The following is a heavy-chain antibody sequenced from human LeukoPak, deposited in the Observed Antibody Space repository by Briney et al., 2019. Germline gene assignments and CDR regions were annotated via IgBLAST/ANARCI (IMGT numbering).Heavy chain of an antibody. CDR1: GFTFSSYS. D-gene: IGHD1-7*01. CDR3: ARDADWNYFIDGMDV. V-gene: IGHV3-21*01. Sequence: PGGSLRLSCAASGFTFSSYSMNWVRQAPGKGLEWVSSISSSSSYIYYADSVKGRFTISRDNAKNSLYLQMNSLRAEDTAVYYCARDADWNYFIDGMDVWGQGTTVTVSS. CDR2: ISSSSSYI. J-gene: IGHJ6*02.